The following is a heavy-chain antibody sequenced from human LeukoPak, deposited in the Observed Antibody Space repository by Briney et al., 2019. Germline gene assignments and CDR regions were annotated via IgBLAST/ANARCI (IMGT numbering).Heavy chain of an antibody. D-gene: IGHD3-3*01. V-gene: IGHV1-18*01. CDR2: ISAYNGNT. J-gene: IGHJ3*02. Sequence: ASVKVSCKASGYTFTSYGISWVRQAPGQGLEWMGWISAYNGNTNYAQKLQGRVTMTTDTSTSTAYMELRSLRSDDTAVYYCARDRDSCYDFWSGYYFSSAFDIWGQGTMVTVSS. CDR3: ARDRDSCYDFWSGYYFSSAFDI. CDR1: GYTFTSYG.